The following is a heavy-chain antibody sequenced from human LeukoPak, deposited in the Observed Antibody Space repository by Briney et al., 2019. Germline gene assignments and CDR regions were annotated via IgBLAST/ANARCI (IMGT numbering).Heavy chain of an antibody. Sequence: GGSLRLSCAASGFTVITNDMTWFRQAPGKGLEWVSVLYSDGNTKYADSVQGRFTISGDNSKNTLYLEMNSLSPDDTAVYYCARGVEPLAANTLAYWGQGTLVTVSS. CDR2: LYSDGNT. V-gene: IGHV3-53*01. J-gene: IGHJ4*02. D-gene: IGHD1-14*01. CDR1: GFTVITND. CDR3: ARGVEPLAANTLAY.